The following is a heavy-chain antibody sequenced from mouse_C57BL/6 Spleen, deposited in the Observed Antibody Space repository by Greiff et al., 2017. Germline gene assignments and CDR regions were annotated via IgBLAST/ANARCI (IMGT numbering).Heavy chain of an antibody. CDR2: IYPGDGDT. CDR3: ARELQNAMDY. V-gene: IGHV1-82*01. J-gene: IGHJ4*01. Sequence: VQLQQSGPELVKPGASVKISCKASGYAFSSSWMNWVKQRPGKGLEWIGRIYPGDGDTNYNGKFKGKATLTADKSSSTAYMQLSSLTSEDSAVYFGARELQNAMDYWGQGTSVTVSS. D-gene: IGHD2-1*01. CDR1: GYAFSSSW.